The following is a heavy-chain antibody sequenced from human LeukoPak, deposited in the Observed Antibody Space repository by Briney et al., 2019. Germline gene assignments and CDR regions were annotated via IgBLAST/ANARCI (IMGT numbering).Heavy chain of an antibody. D-gene: IGHD3-22*01. CDR3: ARRKRTLWLSLGGLTN. J-gene: IGHJ4*02. Sequence: SETLSLTCTVSGYSISSGYYWGWIRQPPGKGLEWIGSIYHSGSTYYNPSLKSRVTISVDTSKNQFSLKLSSVTAADTAVYYCARRKRTLWLSLGGLTNWGQGTLVTVSS. CDR1: GYSISSGYY. V-gene: IGHV4-38-2*02. CDR2: IYHSGST.